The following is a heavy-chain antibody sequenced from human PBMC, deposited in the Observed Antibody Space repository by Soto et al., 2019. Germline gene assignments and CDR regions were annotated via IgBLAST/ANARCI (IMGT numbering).Heavy chain of an antibody. Sequence: XSVKVSCKASVYTFTSYGISWVRQAPGQGLEWMGWISAYNGNTNYAQKLQGRVTMTTDTSTSTAYMELRSLRSDDTAVYYCASGYYDFWSGYFTPPDYWGQGTLVTVSS. J-gene: IGHJ4*02. CDR1: VYTFTSYG. D-gene: IGHD3-3*01. V-gene: IGHV1-18*01. CDR2: ISAYNGNT. CDR3: ASGYYDFWSGYFTPPDY.